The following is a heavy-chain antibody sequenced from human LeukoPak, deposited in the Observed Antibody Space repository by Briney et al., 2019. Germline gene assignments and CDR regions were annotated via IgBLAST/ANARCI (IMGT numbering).Heavy chain of an antibody. D-gene: IGHD2-21*01. CDR1: GFTVNSHY. V-gene: IGHV3-53*01. CDR3: ARGRLAVMDY. CDR2: IYSGGST. J-gene: IGHJ4*02. Sequence: GGSLRLSCAASGFTVNSHYMSWVRQAPGKGLEWVSVIYSGGSTYYAESVKGRFTISRDNSKNTVYLQMNSLRAEDAAVYYCARGRLAVMDYWGQGTLVTVSS.